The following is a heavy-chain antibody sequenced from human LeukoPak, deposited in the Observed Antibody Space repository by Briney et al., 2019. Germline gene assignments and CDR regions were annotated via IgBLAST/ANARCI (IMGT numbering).Heavy chain of an antibody. CDR1: GFALSSFE. CDR2: ISETGKTI. J-gene: IGHJ5*02. V-gene: IGHV3-48*03. Sequence: GGSLRPSCAASGFALSSFEMNWVRQAPGKGLEWVSYISETGKTIYYADSVEGRFTISRDTAKNALYLQMTSLRAEDTAIYFCARAAPGLLDPWGQGTLVTVSS. CDR3: ARAAPGLLDP.